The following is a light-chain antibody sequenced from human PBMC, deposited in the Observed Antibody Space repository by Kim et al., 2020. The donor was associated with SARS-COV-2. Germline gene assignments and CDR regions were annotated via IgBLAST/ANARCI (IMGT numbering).Light chain of an antibody. CDR3: QQYNNWPYT. Sequence: VSPGESATLSCRASQSVSSKLAWYQQKPGQAPRLLSYGASTRATGIPARFSGSGSGTEFSFTISSLQSEDFAVYYCQQYNNWPYTFGQGTKLEI. V-gene: IGKV3-15*01. J-gene: IGKJ2*01. CDR2: GAS. CDR1: QSVSSK.